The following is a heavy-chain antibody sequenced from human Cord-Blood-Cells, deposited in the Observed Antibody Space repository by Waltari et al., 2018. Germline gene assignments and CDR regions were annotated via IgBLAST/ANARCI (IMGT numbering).Heavy chain of an antibody. CDR2: INQSGSI. D-gene: IGHD6-13*01. CDR3: ARARFRGYSSSWYYFDY. CDR1: GGSFSGYY. Sequence: QVQLQQWGAVLLKPSETLSLTCAVYGGSFSGYYWGWIRQPPGKGLEWIGEINQSGSINDTPAVKRRVTISVDTSKNRVSLKLSSVTAADTAVYYCARARFRGYSSSWYYFDYWGQGTLVTVSS. V-gene: IGHV4-34*01. J-gene: IGHJ4*02.